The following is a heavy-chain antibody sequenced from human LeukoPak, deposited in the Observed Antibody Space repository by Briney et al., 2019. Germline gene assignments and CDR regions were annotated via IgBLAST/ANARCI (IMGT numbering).Heavy chain of an antibody. Sequence: PSETLSLTCAVYGGSFSGYYWSWIRQPPGKGLEWIGEINHSGSTNYNPSLKSRVTISVDTSKNQFSLKPSSVTAADTAVYYCARAPRLAAAGIFDYWGQGTLVTVS. J-gene: IGHJ4*02. CDR2: INHSGST. CDR1: GGSFSGYY. CDR3: ARAPRLAAAGIFDY. D-gene: IGHD6-13*01. V-gene: IGHV4-34*01.